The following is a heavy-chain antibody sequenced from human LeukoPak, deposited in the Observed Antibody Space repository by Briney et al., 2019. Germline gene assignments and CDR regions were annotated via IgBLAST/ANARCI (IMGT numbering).Heavy chain of an antibody. CDR2: IYHSGST. V-gene: IGHV4-30-2*01. CDR3: ARDVARGVDY. CDR1: GGSINNGGYY. Sequence: SQTLSLTCTVSGGSINNGGYYWSWIRQPPGKGLEWIGYIYHSGSTYYNPSLTSRVTISIDRSKNQFSLKLSSVTDADTAVYYCARDVARGVDYWGQGTLVTVSS. J-gene: IGHJ4*02.